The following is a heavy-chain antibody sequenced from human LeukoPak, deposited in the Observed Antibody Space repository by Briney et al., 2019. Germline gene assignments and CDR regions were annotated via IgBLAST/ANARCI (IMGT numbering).Heavy chain of an antibody. CDR3: ARDREYSSGWSTFDP. V-gene: IGHV1-8*01. D-gene: IGHD6-19*01. Sequence: GASVKVSCTASGYTFTSYDINWVRQATGQGLEWMGWMNPNSGNTGYAQKFQGRVTMTRDTSTSTVYTELSSLRSEDTAVYYCARDREYSSGWSTFDPWGQGTLVTVSS. CDR2: MNPNSGNT. CDR1: GYTFTSYD. J-gene: IGHJ5*02.